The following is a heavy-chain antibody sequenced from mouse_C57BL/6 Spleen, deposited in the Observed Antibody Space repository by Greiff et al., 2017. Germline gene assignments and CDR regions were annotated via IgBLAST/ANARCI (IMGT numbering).Heavy chain of an antibody. CDR3: ARYRGATGYFDV. D-gene: IGHD6-1*01. Sequence: EVQRVESGGGLVQPGGSLSLSCAASGFTFTDYYMSWVRQPPGKALEWLGFIRNKANGYTTEYSASVKGRFTISRDNSQSILYLQMNALRAEDSATYYCARYRGATGYFDVWGTGTTVTVSS. V-gene: IGHV7-3*01. CDR2: IRNKANGYTT. CDR1: GFTFTDYY. J-gene: IGHJ1*03.